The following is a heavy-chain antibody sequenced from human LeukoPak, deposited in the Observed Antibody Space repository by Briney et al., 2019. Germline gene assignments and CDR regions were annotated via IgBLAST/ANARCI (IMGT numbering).Heavy chain of an antibody. CDR2: IYYSGST. V-gene: IGHV4-59*01. D-gene: IGHD3-22*01. CDR3: ARGPVVPIEY. Sequence: SETLSLTCTVSGGSISSYYWSWIRQPPGKGLEWIGYIYYSGSTNYNPSLKSRVTISVDTSKNQFSLKLSSVTAADTAVYYCARGPVVPIEYWGQGTLVTVSS. CDR1: GGSISSYY. J-gene: IGHJ4*02.